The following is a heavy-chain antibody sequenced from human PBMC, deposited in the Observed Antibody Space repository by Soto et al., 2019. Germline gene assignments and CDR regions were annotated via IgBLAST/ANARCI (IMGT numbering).Heavy chain of an antibody. V-gene: IGHV4-61*01. CDR2: IYYSGST. J-gene: IGHJ4*02. CDR1: GGSVSSGSYY. Sequence: PSETLSLTCTVSGGSVSSGSYYWSWIRQPPGKGLEWIGYIYYSGSTNYNPSLKSRVTISVDTSKNQFSLKLSSVTAADTAVYYCARWLQFSFDYWGQGTLVTVSS. D-gene: IGHD5-12*01. CDR3: ARWLQFSFDY.